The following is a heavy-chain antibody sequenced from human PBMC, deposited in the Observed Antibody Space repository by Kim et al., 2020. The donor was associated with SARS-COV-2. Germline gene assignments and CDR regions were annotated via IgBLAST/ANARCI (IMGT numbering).Heavy chain of an antibody. CDR3: ARSRLRFLEWLLVRYYYGMNV. D-gene: IGHD3-3*01. CDR2: MNPNSGNT. Sequence: ASVKVSCKASGYTFTSYDINWVRQATGQGLEWMGWMNPNSGNTGYAQKFQGRVTMTRNTSISTAYMELSSLRSEDTDVYYCARSRLRFLEWLLVRYYYGMNVWGQGTTGTVSS. V-gene: IGHV1-8*01. J-gene: IGHJ6*02. CDR1: GYTFTSYD.